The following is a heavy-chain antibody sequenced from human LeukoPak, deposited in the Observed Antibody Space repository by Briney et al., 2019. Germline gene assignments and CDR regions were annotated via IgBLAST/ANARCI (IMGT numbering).Heavy chain of an antibody. J-gene: IGHJ5*02. Sequence: NASETLSLTCTVSYESISSSSHYWGWIRRPPGKGLEWIGSIDSGRNIHSNPSLDDRDTISVDTSKNQFSLKLSSVTAADTAVYYCARTKYYFDSSDYFFFDPWGQGILVIVSS. CDR2: IDSGRNI. D-gene: IGHD3-22*01. V-gene: IGHV4-39*01. CDR1: YESISSSSHY. CDR3: ARTKYYFDSSDYFFFDP.